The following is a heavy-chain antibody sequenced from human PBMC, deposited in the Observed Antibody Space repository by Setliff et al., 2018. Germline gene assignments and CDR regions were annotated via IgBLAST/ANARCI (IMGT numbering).Heavy chain of an antibody. CDR2: IYHSGST. CDR1: GGSISSGNYY. J-gene: IGHJ6*02. CDR3: AREKGDPNYNFWSGYYLYYYYGMDV. D-gene: IGHD3-3*01. V-gene: IGHV4-39*07. Sequence: SETLSLTCTVSGGSISSGNYYWGWIRQPPGKGLEWIGEIYHSGSTNYNPSLKSRVTISVDKSKNHFSLKLSSVTAADTAVYYCAREKGDPNYNFWSGYYLYYYYGMDVWGQGTTVTV.